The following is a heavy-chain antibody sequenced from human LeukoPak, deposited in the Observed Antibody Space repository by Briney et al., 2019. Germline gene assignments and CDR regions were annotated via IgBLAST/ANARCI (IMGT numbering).Heavy chain of an antibody. CDR1: GFTFSSYA. Sequence: GGSLRLSCAASGFTFSSYAMHWVRQAPGKGLEWVAVISYDGSNKYYADSVKGRFTISRDNSKNTLYLQMNSLRAEDTAVYYCARAGIAVVMDYYLDYWGQGTLVTVSS. CDR3: ARAGIAVVMDYYLDY. V-gene: IGHV3-30-3*01. J-gene: IGHJ4*02. D-gene: IGHD6-19*01. CDR2: ISYDGSNK.